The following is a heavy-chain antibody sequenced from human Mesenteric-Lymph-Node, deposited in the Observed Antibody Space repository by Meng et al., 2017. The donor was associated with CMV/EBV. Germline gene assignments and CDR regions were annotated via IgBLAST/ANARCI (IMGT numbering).Heavy chain of an antibody. J-gene: IGHJ6*02. CDR1: GFTFSRFW. Sequence: GESLKISCAASGFTFSRFWMSWVRQAPGKGLEWVAVISYDGSNKYYADSVKGRFTISRDNSKNTLYLQMNSLRAEDTAVYYCARPLAGAGDYYYGMDVWGQGTTVTVSS. CDR2: ISYDGSNK. V-gene: IGHV3-30-3*01. D-gene: IGHD3-16*01. CDR3: ARPLAGAGDYYYGMDV.